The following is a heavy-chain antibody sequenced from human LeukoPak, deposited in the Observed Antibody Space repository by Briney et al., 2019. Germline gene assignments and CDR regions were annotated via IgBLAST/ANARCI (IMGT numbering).Heavy chain of an antibody. D-gene: IGHD6-13*01. CDR1: GYTFTSYG. CDR2: MNPNSGKT. J-gene: IGHJ5*02. Sequence: ASVKVSCKASGYTFTSYGISWVRQATGQGLEWMGWMNPNSGKTGYAQKLQGRVTMTTDTSTSTAYMELRSLRSDDTAVYYCARTFIAAAGTNWFDPWGQGTLVTVSS. V-gene: IGHV1-18*01. CDR3: ARTFIAAAGTNWFDP.